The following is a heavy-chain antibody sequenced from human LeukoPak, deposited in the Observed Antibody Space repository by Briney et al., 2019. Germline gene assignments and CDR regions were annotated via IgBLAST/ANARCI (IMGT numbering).Heavy chain of an antibody. J-gene: IGHJ3*02. V-gene: IGHV3-30*18. D-gene: IGHD6-19*01. CDR3: AKGQGSGWYEAFDI. CDR2: ISYDGSNK. CDR1: GFTFSSYS. Sequence: GGSLRLSCAASGFTFSSYSMNWVRQAPGKGLEWVAVISYDGSNKYYADSVKGRFTISRDNSKNTLYLQMNSLRAEDTAVYYCAKGQGSGWYEAFDIWGQGTMVTVSS.